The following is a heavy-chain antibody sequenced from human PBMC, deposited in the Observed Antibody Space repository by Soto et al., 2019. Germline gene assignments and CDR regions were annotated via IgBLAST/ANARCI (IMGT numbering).Heavy chain of an antibody. CDR1: GFTFSSYA. Sequence: QVQLVESGGGVVQPGRSLRLSCAASGFTFSSYAMHWVRQAPGKGLEWVAVISYNGSNKYYADSVKGRFTISRDNSKNTLYLQMNSLRAEDTVVYYCARDAYSSSLPAYGMDGWGQGTTVTVSS. V-gene: IGHV3-30-3*01. D-gene: IGHD6-13*01. CDR2: ISYNGSNK. J-gene: IGHJ6*02. CDR3: ARDAYSSSLPAYGMDG.